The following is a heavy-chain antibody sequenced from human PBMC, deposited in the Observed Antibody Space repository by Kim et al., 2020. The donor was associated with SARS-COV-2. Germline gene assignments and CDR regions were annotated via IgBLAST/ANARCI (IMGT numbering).Heavy chain of an antibody. CDR1: GFTFSSYA. V-gene: IGHV3-30*04. D-gene: IGHD3-22*01. J-gene: IGHJ3*02. Sequence: GGSLRLSCAASGFTFSSYAMHWVRQAPGKGLEWVAVISYDGSNKYYADSVKGRFTISRDNSKNTLYLQMNSLRAEDTAVYYCARDDLGGYYDSSGLVLDAFDIWGQGTMVTVSS. CDR3: ARDDLGGYYDSSGLVLDAFDI. CDR2: ISYDGSNK.